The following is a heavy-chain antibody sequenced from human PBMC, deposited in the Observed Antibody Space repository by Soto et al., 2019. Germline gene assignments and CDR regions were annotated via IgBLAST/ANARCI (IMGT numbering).Heavy chain of an antibody. CDR1: GYTFTSYY. Sequence: ASVKVSCKASGYTFTSYYMHWVRQAPGQGLEWMGIINPSGGSTSYAQKFQGRVTMTRDTSTSTVYMELSSLRSEDTAVYYCARDLDCTNGVCYGGLALDYWGQGTLVTVSS. V-gene: IGHV1-46*01. J-gene: IGHJ4*02. CDR2: INPSGGST. D-gene: IGHD2-8*01. CDR3: ARDLDCTNGVCYGGLALDY.